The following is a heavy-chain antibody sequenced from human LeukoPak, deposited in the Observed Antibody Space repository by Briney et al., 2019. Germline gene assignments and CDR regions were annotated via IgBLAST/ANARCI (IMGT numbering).Heavy chain of an antibody. Sequence: GGSLRLSCAASGFPFNTYSMNWVRQAPGKGLEWVSSISSSSSYIYYADSVKGRFTISRDNAKNSLYLQMNSLRAEDAAVYYCARDLGDFWSGYNDYWGQGTLVTVSS. D-gene: IGHD3-3*01. CDR1: GFPFNTYS. V-gene: IGHV3-21*01. CDR2: ISSSSSYI. CDR3: ARDLGDFWSGYNDY. J-gene: IGHJ4*02.